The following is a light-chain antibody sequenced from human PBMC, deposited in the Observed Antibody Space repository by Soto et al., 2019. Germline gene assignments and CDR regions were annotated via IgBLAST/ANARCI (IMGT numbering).Light chain of an antibody. CDR3: ASWDDNLNGGV. V-gene: IGLV1-40*01. J-gene: IGLJ3*02. CDR2: ADS. CDR1: TSNIGAGYD. Sequence: QPVLTQPPSVSGAPGQRVTISCTGSTSNIGAGYDVHWYQQKDPRAAPKLLIYADSNRPSGAPDRFSASKSGTSASLAINGLHSEDEADYYCASWDDNLNGGVFGGGTKLTVL.